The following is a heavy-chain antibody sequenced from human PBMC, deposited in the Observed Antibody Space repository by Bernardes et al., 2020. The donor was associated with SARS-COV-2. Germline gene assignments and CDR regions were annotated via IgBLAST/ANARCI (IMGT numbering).Heavy chain of an antibody. CDR3: GGWGSGSYYHYDYYVMDF. CDR2: INYSGST. CDR1: SGSINNPY. Sequence: SETLSLTCTVSSGSINNPYLSWVRQPPGPGLEWIGYINYSGSTHYNPSPKSRVTIPLDTSKNQVPLRLSSVTAADTAAYYCGGWGSGSYYHYDYYVMDFWGHGTTVTVSS. D-gene: IGHD3-16*01. J-gene: IGHJ6*02. V-gene: IGHV4-59*11.